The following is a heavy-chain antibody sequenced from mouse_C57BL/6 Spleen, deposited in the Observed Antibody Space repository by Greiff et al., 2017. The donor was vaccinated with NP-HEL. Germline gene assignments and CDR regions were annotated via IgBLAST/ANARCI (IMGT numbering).Heavy chain of an antibody. Sequence: EVKLQESGPGLVKPSQSLSLTCSVTGYSITSGYYWNWIRQFPGNKLEWMGYISYDGSNNYNPSLKNRISITRDTSKNQFFLKLNSVTTEDTATYYCAIYYSTLDYWGQGTTLTVSS. CDR1: GYSITSGYY. CDR2: ISYDGSN. J-gene: IGHJ2*01. D-gene: IGHD2-5*01. CDR3: AIYYSTLDY. V-gene: IGHV3-6*01.